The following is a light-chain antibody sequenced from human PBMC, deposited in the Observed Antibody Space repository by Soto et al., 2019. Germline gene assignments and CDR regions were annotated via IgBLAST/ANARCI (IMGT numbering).Light chain of an antibody. CDR1: QSVSSY. CDR2: DAS. V-gene: IGKV3-11*01. J-gene: IGKJ4*01. Sequence: EIVLTQSPATLSLSPGERATLSCRASQSVSSYLAWYQQKPGQAPRLLIYDASNRATGIPARFSGSGSGTDFTLTIISLEPEDFAIYYCQQRSKWPPVTFGGGTKEEIK. CDR3: QQRSKWPPVT.